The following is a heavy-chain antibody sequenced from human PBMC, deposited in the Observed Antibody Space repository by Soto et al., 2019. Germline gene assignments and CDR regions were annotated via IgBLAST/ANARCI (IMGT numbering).Heavy chain of an antibody. CDR2: FVAMFGTK. V-gene: IGHV1-69*01. J-gene: IGHJ5*02. Sequence: QVQLVQSGAEVRKPGSSVKVSCKASGGTFRSDAISWVRQAPGQGLEWMGGFVAMFGTKNYAKKFHERVTITADESTNTAYMEVTSLRSEDTAVYYCVRPVELATAPITTWGQGTVVIVSS. CDR1: GGTFRSDA. CDR3: VRPVELATAPITT. D-gene: IGHD5-18*01.